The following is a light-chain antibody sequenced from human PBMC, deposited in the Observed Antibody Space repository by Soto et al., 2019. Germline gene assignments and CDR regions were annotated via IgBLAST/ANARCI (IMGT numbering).Light chain of an antibody. CDR1: SSNIGSGY. Sequence: QSVLTQPPSASGTPGQRVTISCSGSSSNIGSGYVYWYQQLPRAAPKLLIYRNNQRPSEVPDRFSGSKSGTSASLAISGLRSEDEADYYCAAWDDSRSGHVVFGGGTKLTVL. V-gene: IGLV1-47*01. CDR2: RNN. J-gene: IGLJ2*01. CDR3: AAWDDSRSGHVV.